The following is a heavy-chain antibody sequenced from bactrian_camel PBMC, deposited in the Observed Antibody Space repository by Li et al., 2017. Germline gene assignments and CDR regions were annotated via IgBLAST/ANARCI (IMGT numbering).Heavy chain of an antibody. CDR1: GFTFSSYW. V-gene: IGHV3S25*01. CDR3: ATAAGSGNIWSAFHY. J-gene: IGHJ4*01. Sequence: GGSLRLSCAASGFTFSSYWMYWVRQAPGKGLEWVSTINWSGGSTVYADSVKGQFTISRDNAKNTVYLQMNSLKPEDTAVYYCATAAGSGNIWSAFHYWGQGTQVTVS. CDR2: INWSGGST. D-gene: IGHD6*01.